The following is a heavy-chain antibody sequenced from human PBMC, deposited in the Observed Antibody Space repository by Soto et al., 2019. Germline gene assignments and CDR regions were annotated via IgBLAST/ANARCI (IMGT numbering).Heavy chain of an antibody. V-gene: IGHV4-34*01. CDR3: ARKRDIYYFDY. D-gene: IGHD3-3*02. Sequence: SETLSLTCAVYGGSFSGYYWSWIRQPPGKGLEWIGEINHSGSTNYNPSLKSRVTISVDTSKNQFSLKLSSVTAADTAVYYCARKRDIYYFDYWGQGTLVTVS. J-gene: IGHJ4*02. CDR1: GGSFSGYY. CDR2: INHSGST.